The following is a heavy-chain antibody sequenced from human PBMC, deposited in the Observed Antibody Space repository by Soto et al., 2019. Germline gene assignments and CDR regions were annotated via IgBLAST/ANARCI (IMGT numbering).Heavy chain of an antibody. V-gene: IGHV1-18*01. J-gene: IGHJ3*02. CDR1: GYTFTSYG. Sequence: QVQLVQSGAEVKKPGASVKVSCKASGYTFTSYGISWVRQAPGQGLEWRGWISAYNGNTNYAQKLQGRVTMTTDISTSTAYMELRSLRSDDTAVYYCARDLWPVVVNPDAFDIWGQGTMVTVSS. CDR2: ISAYNGNT. CDR3: ARDLWPVVVNPDAFDI. D-gene: IGHD3-22*01.